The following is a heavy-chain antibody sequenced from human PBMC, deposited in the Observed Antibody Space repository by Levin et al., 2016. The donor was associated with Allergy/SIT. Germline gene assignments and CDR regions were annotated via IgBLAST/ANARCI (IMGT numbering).Heavy chain of an antibody. CDR2: ITDSGGNT. V-gene: IGHV3-23*01. J-gene: IGHJ6*02. Sequence: WIRQPPGKGLEWVSTITDSGGNTYYADSVKGRFTISRDNSKNTLYLQMNSLRAEDTAVYYCACPPRAQIFGFHEIGMDVWGLGTTVTV. D-gene: IGHD2-15*01. CDR3: ACPPRAQIFGFHEIGMDV.